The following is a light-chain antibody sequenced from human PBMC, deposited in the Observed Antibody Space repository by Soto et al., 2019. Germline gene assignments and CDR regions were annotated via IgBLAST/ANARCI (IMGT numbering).Light chain of an antibody. J-gene: IGKJ1*01. Sequence: EIVMTQSPPTLSVSPGERATLSCRASQSVSSNLAWYQQKPGQAPRLLIYGASTRATGIPARFSGSGSGTEFTLIISSLQSEDSAVYYCQQYNSWLWTFGQGTKVDI. CDR3: QQYNSWLWT. V-gene: IGKV3-15*01. CDR1: QSVSSN. CDR2: GAS.